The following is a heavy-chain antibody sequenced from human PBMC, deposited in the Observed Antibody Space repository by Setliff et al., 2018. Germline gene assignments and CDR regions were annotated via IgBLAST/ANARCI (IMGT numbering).Heavy chain of an antibody. Sequence: PSETLSLTCAVYGGSFSGYYWTWIRQPPGKGLEWIGKINHSGSTNYNPSLKSRVTISVDTSKNQFSLKLSSVTAADTAVYYCARHRAVAGAYYFDFWGQGTLVTVSS. V-gene: IGHV4-34*01. CDR3: ARHRAVAGAYYFDF. D-gene: IGHD6-19*01. CDR1: GGSFSGYY. CDR2: INHSGST. J-gene: IGHJ4*02.